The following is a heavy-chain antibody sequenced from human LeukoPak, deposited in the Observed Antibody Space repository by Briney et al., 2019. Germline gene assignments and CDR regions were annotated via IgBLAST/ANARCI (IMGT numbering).Heavy chain of an antibody. D-gene: IGHD3-16*01. V-gene: IGHV3-7*04. CDR1: GFTFTSYW. CDR3: VRGMGDI. Sequence: GGSLRLSCAASGFTFTSYWMSWVRQAPGKGLEWVAYIKHDGSQKFYVDSVKGRFTFSRDNAKNSLYLQMDSLGAEDTAVYYCVRGMGDIWGQGTMVTVSS. CDR2: IKHDGSQK. J-gene: IGHJ3*02.